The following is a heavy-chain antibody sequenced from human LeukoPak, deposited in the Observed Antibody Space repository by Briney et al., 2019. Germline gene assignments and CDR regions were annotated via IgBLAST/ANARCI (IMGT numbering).Heavy chain of an antibody. CDR2: IFSGRSK. V-gene: IGHV3-66*01. CDR1: GFTVSSNY. CDR3: ARGGGAEAFDI. D-gene: IGHD2-21*01. Sequence: PGWSLRLSCAASGFTVSSNYMSWVRQSPGKGLEWVSVIFSGRSKNYVDTVKGRFTISRDNSKNTLYLQMNSLRVEDTAVYYCARGGGAEAFDIWGQGTMVTVSS. J-gene: IGHJ3*02.